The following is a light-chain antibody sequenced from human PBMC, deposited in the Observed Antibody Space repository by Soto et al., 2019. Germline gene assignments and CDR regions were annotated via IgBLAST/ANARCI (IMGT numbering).Light chain of an antibody. CDR2: EAS. J-gene: IGKJ5*01. CDR1: QSLSTRS. CDR3: QQRNVWPPVT. V-gene: IGKV3D-20*02. Sequence: EIVLTQSPGTLSLSPGERLTLSCRTSQSLSTRSLAWYQQKPGQAPSLLIYEASTRAPGTPDRFSGSGSGTDFTLTISRLEPEDFAVYYCQQRNVWPPVTFGQGTRLEIK.